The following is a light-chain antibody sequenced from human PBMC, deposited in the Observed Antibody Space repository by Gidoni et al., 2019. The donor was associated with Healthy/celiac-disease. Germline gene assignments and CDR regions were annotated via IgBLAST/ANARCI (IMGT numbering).Light chain of an antibody. V-gene: IGKV3-20*01. Sequence: EIVLTQSPVTLSLSPGERATLSCRASQSVSSSYLAWYQQKPGQAPRLLIYGASSRATGIPDRFSGSGSGTDFTLTISRLEPEDFAVYYCQQYGSSHRTFGQGTKLEIK. CDR3: QQYGSSHRT. CDR1: QSVSSSY. CDR2: GAS. J-gene: IGKJ2*01.